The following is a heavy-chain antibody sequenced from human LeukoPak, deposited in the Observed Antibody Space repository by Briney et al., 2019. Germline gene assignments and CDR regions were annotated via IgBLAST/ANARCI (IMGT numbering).Heavy chain of an antibody. CDR3: AKDMRGYDEVYYYGMDV. J-gene: IGHJ6*02. CDR2: NSWNSGSI. V-gene: IGHV3-9*01. CDR1: GFTFDDYA. D-gene: IGHD5-12*01. Sequence: GGSLRLSCAASGFTFDDYAMHWVRQAPGKGLEWVSGNSWNSGSIGYADPVKGRFTISRDNAKNSLYLQMNSLRAEDTALYYCAKDMRGYDEVYYYGMDVWGQGTTVTVSS.